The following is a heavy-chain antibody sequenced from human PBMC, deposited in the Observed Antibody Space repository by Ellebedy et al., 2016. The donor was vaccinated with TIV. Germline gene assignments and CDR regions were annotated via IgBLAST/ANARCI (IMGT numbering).Heavy chain of an antibody. CDR1: GYSFTSYW. CDR2: IYPGDSDT. CDR3: ARSPGYCTNGVCYDY. J-gene: IGHJ4*02. D-gene: IGHD2-8*01. V-gene: IGHV5-51*01. Sequence: PGGSLRLSCKGSGYSFTSYWIGWVRQMPGKGLEWMGIIYPGDSDTRYSPSFQGQVTISVDKSISTAYLQWGSLKASDRAMIYCARSPGYCTNGVCYDYWGLGTLVTVSS.